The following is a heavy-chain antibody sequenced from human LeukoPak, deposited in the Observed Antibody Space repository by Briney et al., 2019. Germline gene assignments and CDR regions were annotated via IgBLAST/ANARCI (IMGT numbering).Heavy chain of an antibody. J-gene: IGHJ4*02. D-gene: IGHD6-19*01. CDR2: ISYTGNT. V-gene: IGHV4-59*05. CDR3: SRASSTSYYDY. Sequence: KTSETLSLTCTVSGGSISSYYWSWIRQPPGKGLEWVGSISYTGNTYYNPSLKSRITISVDTSKNQFSLKLSSVTAADTALCYCSRASSTSYYDYWGQRSLVTVSS. CDR1: GGSISSYY.